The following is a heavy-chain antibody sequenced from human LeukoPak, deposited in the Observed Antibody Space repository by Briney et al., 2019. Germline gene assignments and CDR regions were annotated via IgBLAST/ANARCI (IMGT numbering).Heavy chain of an antibody. J-gene: IGHJ6*03. V-gene: IGHV3-53*01. D-gene: IGHD1-20*01. Sequence: GGSLRLSCAASGFTVSSNYMSWVRQAPGKGLEWVSVIYSGGSTYYADSVKGRFTISRDNSKNTLYLQMNSLRAEDTAVYYCARVNIGFNSGYYYYMDVWGKGTTVTISS. CDR1: GFTVSSNY. CDR3: ARVNIGFNSGYYYYMDV. CDR2: IYSGGST.